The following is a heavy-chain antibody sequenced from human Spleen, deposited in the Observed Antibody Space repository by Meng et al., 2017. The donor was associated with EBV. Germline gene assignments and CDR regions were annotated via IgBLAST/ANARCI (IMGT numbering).Heavy chain of an antibody. CDR3: AKDCFGDKDS. Sequence: VELVRSGGGLFQPGGVLRLPCPASGFTLRSYWVHWARQAPGKGLVWVSRINPDGSVINYADSVKGRFTISRDNAKNTVYLQMNNLRADDTAVYYCAKDCFGDKDSWGQGTLVTVSS. V-gene: IGHV3-74*01. J-gene: IGHJ4*02. CDR1: GFTLRSYW. D-gene: IGHD2-21*01. CDR2: INPDGSVI.